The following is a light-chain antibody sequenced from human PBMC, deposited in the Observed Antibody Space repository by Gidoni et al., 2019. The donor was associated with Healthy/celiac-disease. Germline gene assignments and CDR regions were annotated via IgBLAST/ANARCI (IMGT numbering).Light chain of an antibody. CDR3: QQYGSSPWT. J-gene: IGKJ1*01. Sequence: EIVLTQSPGTLSLSPGERTTLSCRASQRVSSSYLAWYQQKPGQAPRLLIYGASSRATGIPDRFSGSGSGTDLPLTISRLEPEDFAVYYCQQYGSSPWTFGQGTKVEIK. CDR1: QRVSSSY. V-gene: IGKV3-20*01. CDR2: GAS.